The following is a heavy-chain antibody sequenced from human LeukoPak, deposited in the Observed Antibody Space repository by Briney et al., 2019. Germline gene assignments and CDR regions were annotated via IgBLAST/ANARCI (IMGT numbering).Heavy chain of an antibody. V-gene: IGHV3-53*01. J-gene: IGHJ4*02. Sequence: GGSLRLSCAASGFTVSSNYMSWVRQAPGKGLEWVSVIYSGGSTYYADSVKGRFTISRDNSKNTLYLQMNSLRAEDTAVYYCAREGKNYYDSSGYVYWGQGTWSPSPQ. D-gene: IGHD3-22*01. CDR3: AREGKNYYDSSGYVY. CDR1: GFTVSSNY. CDR2: IYSGGST.